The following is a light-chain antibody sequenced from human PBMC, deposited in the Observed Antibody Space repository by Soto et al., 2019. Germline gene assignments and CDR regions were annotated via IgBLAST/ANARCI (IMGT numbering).Light chain of an antibody. CDR1: SSDVGAYNY. CDR3: SSYTTSFTYV. V-gene: IGLV2-14*03. J-gene: IGLJ1*01. CDR2: DGS. Sequence: QSALTQPASVSGSPGQSIAISCTGTSSDVGAYNYVSWYQQYPGKAPKLMIYDGSNRPSGVSDRFSGSKSGNTASLTISGLQAEDEDDYYCSSYTTSFTYVFGTGTKVTVL.